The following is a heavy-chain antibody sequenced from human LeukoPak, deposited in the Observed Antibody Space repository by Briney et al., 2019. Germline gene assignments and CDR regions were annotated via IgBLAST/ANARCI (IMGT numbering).Heavy chain of an antibody. CDR1: GFTFDDYA. V-gene: IGHV3-74*01. Sequence: PGRSLRLSCAASGFTFDDYAMHWVRQAPGKGLVWVSRINSDGSSTSYADSVKGRFTISRDNAKNTLYLQMNSLRAEDTAVYYCARERRSLAVGMDVWGQGTTVTVSS. CDR3: ARERRSLAVGMDV. D-gene: IGHD6-19*01. J-gene: IGHJ6*02. CDR2: INSDGSST.